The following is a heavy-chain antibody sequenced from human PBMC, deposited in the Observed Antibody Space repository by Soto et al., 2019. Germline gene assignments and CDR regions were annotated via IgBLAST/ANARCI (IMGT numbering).Heavy chain of an antibody. J-gene: IGHJ4*02. Sequence: ASVKVSFKASGYTFTSYDINWVRQATGQGLEWMGWMNPNSGNTGYAQKFQGRVTMTRNTSISTAYMELSSLRSEDTAVYYCAVTGYSSGWYKRWFDYWGQGTLVTVSS. D-gene: IGHD6-19*01. CDR1: GYTFTSYD. V-gene: IGHV1-8*01. CDR2: MNPNSGNT. CDR3: AVTGYSSGWYKRWFDY.